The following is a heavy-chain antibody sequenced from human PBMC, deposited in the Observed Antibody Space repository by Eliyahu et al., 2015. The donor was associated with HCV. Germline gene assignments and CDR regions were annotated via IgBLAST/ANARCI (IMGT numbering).Heavy chain of an antibody. CDR3: PLLRRFDNRGTRYQYYYMDL. V-gene: IGHV3-64D*06. J-gene: IGHJ6*03. CDR1: GFXFXSXA. Sequence: EVQLVESGGGLVQPGGSLRLSCSASGFXFXSXAMXWVRQAPGKGLEYVSAITTNGGTTYYADSVKGRFTISRDNSKNTLYLQMSSLRAEDTAVYYCPLLRRFDNRGTRYQYYYMDLWGKGTTVTVSS. D-gene: IGHD3-10*01. CDR2: ITTNGGTT.